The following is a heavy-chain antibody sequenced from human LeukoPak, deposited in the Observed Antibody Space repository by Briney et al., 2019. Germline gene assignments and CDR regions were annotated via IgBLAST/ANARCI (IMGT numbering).Heavy chain of an antibody. CDR2: KSYDGSNK. CDR3: ASGAPYCSSTSCYANFDY. J-gene: IGHJ4*02. Sequence: PGGSLRLSCAASGFTFSSYAMHWVRQAPGKGLEWVAVKSYDGSNKYYADSVKGRFTISRDNSKNTLYLQMNSLRAEDTAVYYCASGAPYCSSTSCYANFDYWGQGTLVTVSS. D-gene: IGHD2-2*01. CDR1: GFTFSSYA. V-gene: IGHV3-30-3*01.